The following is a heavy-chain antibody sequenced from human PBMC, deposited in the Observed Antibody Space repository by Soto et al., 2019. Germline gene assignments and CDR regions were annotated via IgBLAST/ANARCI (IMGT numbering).Heavy chain of an antibody. D-gene: IGHD2-21*01. V-gene: IGHV1-2*04. CDR1: GYTFTGYY. CDR3: ARDPWIVGGYYFDY. J-gene: IGHJ4*02. Sequence: ASVKFACKASGYTFTGYYMHWVRQAPGQGLEWMGWINPNSGGTNYAQKFQGWVTMTSDTSISTACMELSRLRSDDTAVYYCARDPWIVGGYYFDYWGQGTLVTVSS. CDR2: INPNSGGT.